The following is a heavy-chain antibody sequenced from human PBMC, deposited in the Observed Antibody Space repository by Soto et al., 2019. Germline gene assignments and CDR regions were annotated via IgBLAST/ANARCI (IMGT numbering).Heavy chain of an antibody. V-gene: IGHV1-69*13. CDR2: IIPIFGTA. CDR3: ARDPYEPDVGDY. CDR1: GGPFSSYA. J-gene: IGHJ4*02. Sequence: SVKVSFKASGGPFSSYAISLVRQAPGQGLEWMGGIIPIFGTANYAQKFQGRVTITADESTSTAYMELSSLRSEDTAVYYCARDPYEPDVGDYWGQGTLVTVSS. D-gene: IGHD3-16*01.